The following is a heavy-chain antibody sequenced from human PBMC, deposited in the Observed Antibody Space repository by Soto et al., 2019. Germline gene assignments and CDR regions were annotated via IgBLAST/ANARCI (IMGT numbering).Heavy chain of an antibody. CDR1: GYTFTSYD. CDR2: MNPNSGNT. V-gene: IGHV1-8*01. Sequence: QVQLVQSGAEVKKPGASVKVSCKASGYTFTSYDINWVRQATGQGLEWMGWMNPNSGNTGYAQKFQGRVTMTRNTSISTAYMELSSLRSEDTAVYYCARGRDYDFWSEYDGMDVWGQGTTVTVSS. J-gene: IGHJ6*02. CDR3: ARGRDYDFWSEYDGMDV. D-gene: IGHD3-3*01.